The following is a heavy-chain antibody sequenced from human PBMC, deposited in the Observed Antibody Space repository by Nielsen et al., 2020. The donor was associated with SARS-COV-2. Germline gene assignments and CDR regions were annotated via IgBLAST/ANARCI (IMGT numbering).Heavy chain of an antibody. CDR3: AKLPGPFDAFDI. Sequence: GGSLRLSCAASGFTFDDYAMHWVRQAPGKGLEWVSGISWNSGSIGYADSVKGRFIISRDNAKNSLYLQMNSLRAEDTALYYCAKLPGPFDAFDIWGQGTMVTVSS. D-gene: IGHD7-27*01. CDR1: GFTFDDYA. V-gene: IGHV3-9*01. J-gene: IGHJ3*02. CDR2: ISWNSGSI.